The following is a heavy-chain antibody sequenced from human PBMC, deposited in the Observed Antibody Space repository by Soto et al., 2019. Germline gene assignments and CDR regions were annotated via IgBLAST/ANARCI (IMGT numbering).Heavy chain of an antibody. CDR1: GFTFSSYW. V-gene: IGHV3-74*01. J-gene: IGHJ4*02. CDR3: ARLSDAY. Sequence: EVQLVESGGGLVQPGGSLRLSCAASGFTFSSYWMHWVRQAPGKGLVWVSNIKSDGSVTNYADSVKGRFTISRDNAKNTLYLQMTRLRVDDTAVYFCARLSDAYWCQGTLVTVSS. CDR2: IKSDGSVT.